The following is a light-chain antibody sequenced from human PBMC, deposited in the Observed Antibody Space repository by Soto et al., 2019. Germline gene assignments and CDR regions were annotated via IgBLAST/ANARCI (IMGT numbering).Light chain of an antibody. Sequence: DIQMTQSPSTLSASVGDRVTITCRASQSISSGLAWYQQKPGKAPKLLIYDASSLESGVPSRFSGSGSGTEFTLTISSLQPDDFATYYCQQYNSYSLWTFGQGTKVELK. CDR2: DAS. J-gene: IGKJ1*01. CDR3: QQYNSYSLWT. V-gene: IGKV1-5*01. CDR1: QSISSG.